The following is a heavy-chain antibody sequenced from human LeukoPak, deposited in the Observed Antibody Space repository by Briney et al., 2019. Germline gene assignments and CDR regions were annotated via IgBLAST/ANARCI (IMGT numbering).Heavy chain of an antibody. CDR2: ISSSGSSI. D-gene: IGHD3-22*01. V-gene: IGHV3-11*01. CDR1: LFTFCDYN. J-gene: IGHJ3*02. Sequence: GGALRLSSADSLFTFCDYNLSSIRAAPGKGLGSVSYISSSGSSIYYADSVKGRFTISRDNAKNSLYLQMNSLRAEDTAVYYCARDAMMVVANPLRDAFDIWGQGTMVTVSS. CDR3: ARDAMMVVANPLRDAFDI.